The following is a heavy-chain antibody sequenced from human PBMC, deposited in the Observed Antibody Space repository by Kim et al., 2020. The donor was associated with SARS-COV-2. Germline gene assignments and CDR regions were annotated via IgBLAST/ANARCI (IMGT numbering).Heavy chain of an antibody. V-gene: IGHV3-23*01. CDR3: AKGTSTGIYYFYGMDV. CDR1: GFTFSSYA. Sequence: GGSLRLSCVASGFTFSSYAMSWVRQAPGKGLEWVSIISGSGGSTDYTDSVKGRFTISRANSKNTLVLQMNSLRAEDTAVYYCAKGTSTGIYYFYGMDVWGQGTTVTVSS. J-gene: IGHJ6*02. D-gene: IGHD1-1*01. CDR2: ISGSGGST.